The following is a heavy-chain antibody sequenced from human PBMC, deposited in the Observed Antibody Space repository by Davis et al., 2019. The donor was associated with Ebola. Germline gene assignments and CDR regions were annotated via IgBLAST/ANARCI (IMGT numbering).Heavy chain of an antibody. V-gene: IGHV1-24*01. J-gene: IGHJ3*01. CDR2: FDPQNNDI. D-gene: IGHD1-26*01. Sequence: ASVKVSCKVSGYLLTELSIHWVRQSPAQGLEWMGNFDPQNNDIIYAHKFEDRVTMTEDTSTHTAYMELSSLRSDDSAVYYCAVGGSRGGFDVWGQGTMVTVS. CDR1: GYLLTELS. CDR3: AVGGSRGGFDV.